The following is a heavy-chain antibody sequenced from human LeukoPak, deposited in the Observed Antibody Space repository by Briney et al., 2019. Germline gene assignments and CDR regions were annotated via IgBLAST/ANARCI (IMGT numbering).Heavy chain of an antibody. V-gene: IGHV3-9*01. D-gene: IGHD3-22*01. CDR3: ARWTIVVSSFDY. CDR2: ISWNSGSI. CDR1: GFTFDDYA. Sequence: PGRSLRLSCAASGFTFDDYAMHWVRQAPGKGLEWVSGISWNSGSIGYADSVKGRFTISRDNAKNSLYLQMNSLRAEDTAVYYCARWTIVVSSFDYWGQGTLVTVSS. J-gene: IGHJ4*02.